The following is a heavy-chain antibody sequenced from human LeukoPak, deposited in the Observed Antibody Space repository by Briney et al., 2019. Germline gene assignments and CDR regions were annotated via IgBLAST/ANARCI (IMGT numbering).Heavy chain of an antibody. D-gene: IGHD3-22*01. V-gene: IGHV1-3*01. J-gene: IGHJ3*02. CDR2: INAGNGNT. Sequence: ASVKVSCKASGYTFTSYAMHWVRQAPGQRLEWMGWINAGNGNTKYPQKFQGRVTITRDTSASTAYMELSSLRSEDTAVYYCARGLGATMIVVVGSYDAFDIWGQGTMVTVSS. CDR3: ARGLGATMIVVVGSYDAFDI. CDR1: GYTFTSYA.